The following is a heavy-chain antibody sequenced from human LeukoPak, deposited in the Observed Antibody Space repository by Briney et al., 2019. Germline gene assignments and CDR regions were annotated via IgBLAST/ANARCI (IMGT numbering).Heavy chain of an antibody. CDR1: GYSISSGYY. Sequence: PSETLSLTCAVSGYSISSGYYWGWIRQPPGKGLEWIGSMHHSGKAYYNPSLRSRVTISLDTSKNQLSVNLISLTAADTAVYYCAREWYCSSNSCHYYFEYWGQGTLVTVSS. D-gene: IGHD2-2*01. CDR3: AREWYCSSNSCHYYFEY. V-gene: IGHV4-38-2*02. CDR2: MHHSGKA. J-gene: IGHJ4*02.